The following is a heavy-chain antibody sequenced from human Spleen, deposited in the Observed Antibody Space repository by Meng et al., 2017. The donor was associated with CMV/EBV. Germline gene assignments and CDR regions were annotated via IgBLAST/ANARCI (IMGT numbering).Heavy chain of an antibody. J-gene: IGHJ6*02. CDR2: IFYRGNT. D-gene: IGHD3-16*01. CDR3: ARVGGYFYEMDV. CDR1: SGSISSGDYY. V-gene: IGHV4-31*03. Sequence: SETLSLTCTVSSGSISSGDYYWSWIRQHPGKGLEWIGYIFYRGNTYYNPSLKSRATISVDTSHNQFSLRLTSVTAADTAVYYCARVGGYFYEMDVWGQGTAVTVSS.